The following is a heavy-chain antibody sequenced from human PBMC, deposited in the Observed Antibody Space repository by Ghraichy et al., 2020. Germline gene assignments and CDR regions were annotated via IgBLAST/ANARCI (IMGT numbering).Heavy chain of an antibody. J-gene: IGHJ4*02. D-gene: IGHD3-10*01. V-gene: IGHV3-23*01. CDR1: GFTFSNYV. CDR3: TKDHRGDY. Sequence: LSLTCAASGFTFSNYVMKWVRQAPGKGLEWVSAISGSGGSTYYADSVKGRFTISRDNSKNTLYLQMNSLRAEDTAVYYCTKDHRGDYWGQGTLVTVSS. CDR2: ISGSGGST.